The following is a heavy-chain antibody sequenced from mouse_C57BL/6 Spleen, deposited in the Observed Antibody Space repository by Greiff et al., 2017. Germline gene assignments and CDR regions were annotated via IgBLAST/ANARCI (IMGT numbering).Heavy chain of an antibody. D-gene: IGHD1-1*01. CDR2: ISYDGSN. J-gene: IGHJ3*01. CDR1: GYSITSGYY. V-gene: IGHV3-6*01. Sequence: EVKLVESGPGLVKPSQSLSLTCSVTGYSITSGYYWNWIRQFPGNKLEWMGYISYDGSNNYNPSLKNRISITRDTSKNQFFLKLNSVTTEDTATYYCARDVLRLPYWGQGTLVTVSA. CDR3: ARDVLRLPY.